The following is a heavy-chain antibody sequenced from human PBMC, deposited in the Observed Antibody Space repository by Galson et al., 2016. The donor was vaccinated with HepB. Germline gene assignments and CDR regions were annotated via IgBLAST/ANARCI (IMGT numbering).Heavy chain of an antibody. Sequence: SLRLSCAASGFNFDDYGMHWVRQAPGKGLEWVAVISWNSRSIGYADSVGGRFTISRDNAKKSLYLQMESLRPEDTAVYYCAKGRWELTRGYFDCWGQGTLATVPS. V-gene: IGHV3-9*01. J-gene: IGHJ4*02. D-gene: IGHD3-10*01. CDR2: ISWNSRSI. CDR3: AKGRWELTRGYFDC. CDR1: GFNFDDYG.